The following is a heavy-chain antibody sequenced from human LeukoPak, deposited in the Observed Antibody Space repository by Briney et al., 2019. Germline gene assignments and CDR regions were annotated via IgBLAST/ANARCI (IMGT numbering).Heavy chain of an antibody. CDR3: ARVIGSYGDSAY. J-gene: IGHJ4*02. V-gene: IGHV3-48*04. CDR1: GFTFSSYA. CDR2: IASSSSSM. D-gene: IGHD4-17*01. Sequence: GGSLRLSCAASGFTFSSYAMNWVRQAPGKGLEWISYIASSSSSMYYADSVKGRFTISRDNAKNSLYLQMNSLTAEDTAVYYCARVIGSYGDSAYWGQGTLVTVSS.